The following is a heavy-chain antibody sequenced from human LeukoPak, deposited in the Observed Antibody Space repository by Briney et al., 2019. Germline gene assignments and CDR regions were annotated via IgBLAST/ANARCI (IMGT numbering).Heavy chain of an antibody. V-gene: IGHV3-23*01. CDR3: ARYELTTVPIDY. CDR1: GFTFSSYA. J-gene: IGHJ4*02. D-gene: IGHD1-1*01. CDR2: ISGSGGST. Sequence: GGSLRLSCAASGFTFSSYARSWVRQAPGKGLEWVSAISGSGGSTYYADSVKGRFTISRDNAKNSLYLQMNSLRAEDTAVYYCARYELTTVPIDYWGQGTLVTVSS.